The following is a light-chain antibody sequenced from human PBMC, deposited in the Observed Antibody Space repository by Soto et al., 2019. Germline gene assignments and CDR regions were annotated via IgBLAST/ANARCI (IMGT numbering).Light chain of an antibody. J-gene: IGKJ2*01. CDR1: QSVVSL. V-gene: IGKV1-39*01. CDR2: AAS. CDR3: QQSYSLPYT. Sequence: DIQMTQSPSSLSASVGDRVTITCRASQSVVSLLNWFQQKPGKAPKLLIYAASTLQSGAPSRFSGSGAGTDFTLIISSLQPEDFATYYCQQSYSLPYTFGQGTKLEI.